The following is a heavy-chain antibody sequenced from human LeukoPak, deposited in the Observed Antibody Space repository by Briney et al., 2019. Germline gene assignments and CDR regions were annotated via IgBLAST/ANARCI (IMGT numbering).Heavy chain of an antibody. V-gene: IGHV3-30-3*01. D-gene: IGHD6-6*01. J-gene: IGHJ4*02. CDR3: ARSGIAARPLDY. CDR2: ISYDGSNK. CDR1: GFTFSSYA. Sequence: GGSLRLSCAASGFTFSSYAMHWVRQAPGKGLEWVAVISYDGSNKYYADSVKGRFTISRDNSKNTLYLQMNSLRAEDTAEYYCARSGIAARPLDYWGQGTLVTVSS.